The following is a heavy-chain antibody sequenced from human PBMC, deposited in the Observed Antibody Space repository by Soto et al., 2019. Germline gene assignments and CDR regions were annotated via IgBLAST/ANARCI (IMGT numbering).Heavy chain of an antibody. CDR1: GFIFSSYG. Sequence: SGGSLRLSCGASGFIFSSYGMHWVRQAPGKGLEWVAVIWYDGSNKYYADSVKGRFTISRDNSKNMLYLQMNSLRAEDTAVYYCARGNYDNSGYYDDAFDIWGQGTMVTVSS. D-gene: IGHD3-22*01. CDR3: ARGNYDNSGYYDDAFDI. J-gene: IGHJ3*02. CDR2: IWYDGSNK. V-gene: IGHV3-33*01.